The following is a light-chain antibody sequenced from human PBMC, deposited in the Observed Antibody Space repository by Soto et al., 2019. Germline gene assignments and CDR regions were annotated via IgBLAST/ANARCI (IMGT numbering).Light chain of an antibody. CDR1: QSVSSY. Sequence: EIVLTQSPATLSLSPGERATLSCRASQSVSSYLAWYQQKPGQALRLLIYDVSNRATGGSARFSGSGSGTDFTLTISSLEPEDFAVYYCQQRSNWITFGQGTRLEIE. J-gene: IGKJ5*01. V-gene: IGKV3-11*01. CDR3: QQRSNWIT. CDR2: DVS.